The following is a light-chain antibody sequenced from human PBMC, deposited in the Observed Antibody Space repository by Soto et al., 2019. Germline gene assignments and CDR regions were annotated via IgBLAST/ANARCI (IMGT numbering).Light chain of an antibody. CDR3: QQYYTDET. CDR2: WAS. J-gene: IGKJ1*01. V-gene: IGKV4-1*01. CDR1: QSVLYSSNNKNY. Sequence: DIVMTQSPDSLAVSLGERATINCKSSQSVLYSSNNKNYLAWYQQKPGQPPKLLIYWASTRESGVPDRFSGSGSGTYFTITISSLQAEDVAVYYCQQYYTDETFGHGTKVEIK.